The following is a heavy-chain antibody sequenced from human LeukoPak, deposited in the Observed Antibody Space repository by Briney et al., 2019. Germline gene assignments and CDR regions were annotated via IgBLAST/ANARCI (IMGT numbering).Heavy chain of an antibody. D-gene: IGHD4-17*01. J-gene: IGHJ4*02. CDR2: ISGSGGST. CDR3: ARDIDNGDYVVY. Sequence: GGSLRLSCAASGFTFSSYGMSWVRQAPGKGLEWVSAISGSGGSTYYADSVKGRFTISRDNSKNTLYLQMNSLRAEDTAVYYCARDIDNGDYVVYWGQGTLVTVSS. CDR1: GFTFSSYG. V-gene: IGHV3-23*01.